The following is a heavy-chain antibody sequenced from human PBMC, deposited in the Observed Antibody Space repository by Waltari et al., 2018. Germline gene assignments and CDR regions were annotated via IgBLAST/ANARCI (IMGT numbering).Heavy chain of an antibody. CDR2: IHAGGNT. CDR3: ARAGLGSPSQWLQLFDS. Sequence: EVQLLESGGGLIQPGGSLRLACEASGFSVSYNYLSWVRQAPGKGLEWVSGIHAGGNTYYDDSVKGRFTISRDISKNTVYLQMNSLTVEDSAMYYCARAGLGSPSQWLQLFDSWGQGTLVTVSS. V-gene: IGHV3-53*01. D-gene: IGHD5-12*01. CDR1: GFSVSYNY. J-gene: IGHJ4*02.